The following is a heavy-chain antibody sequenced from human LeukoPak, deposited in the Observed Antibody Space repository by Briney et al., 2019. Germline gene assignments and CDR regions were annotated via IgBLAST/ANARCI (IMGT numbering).Heavy chain of an antibody. D-gene: IGHD5/OR15-5a*01. V-gene: IGHV1-8*01. CDR3: ARDSVGRDAFDI. CDR2: MNPNSGNT. Sequence: ASVKVSCKASGYTFTGYDINWVRQGTGQGLEWMGWMNPNSGNTGYAQKFQGGVTMTRNTSISTAYMELSSLRSEDTAVYYCARDSVGRDAFDIWGQGTMVTVSS. CDR1: GYTFTGYD. J-gene: IGHJ3*02.